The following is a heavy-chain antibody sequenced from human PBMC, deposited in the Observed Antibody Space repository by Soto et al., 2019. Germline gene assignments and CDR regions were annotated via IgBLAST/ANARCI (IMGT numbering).Heavy chain of an antibody. J-gene: IGHJ6*02. D-gene: IGHD6-25*01. CDR3: ADDSSGFRRKDPAMDV. Sequence: GGSLRLSCAASGFTFSSYAMSWVRQAPGKGLEWVSAISGSGGSTYYADSVKGRFTISRDNSKNTLYLQMNSLRAEDTAVYYCADDSSGFRRKDPAMDVWGQGTTVTVSS. CDR1: GFTFSSYA. V-gene: IGHV3-23*01. CDR2: ISGSGGST.